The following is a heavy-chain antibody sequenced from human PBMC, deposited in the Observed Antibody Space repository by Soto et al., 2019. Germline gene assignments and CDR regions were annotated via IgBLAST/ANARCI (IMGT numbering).Heavy chain of an antibody. Sequence: GWSLRLSCAASGFTFSTYAMSWVRQAPGKGLQWVANIKEDGSEKSYVDAVKGRFTISRDNAKNSLYLQVDSLRAEDTALYFCARATVPVANDAFDIWGQGTMVTVSS. V-gene: IGHV3-7*01. CDR1: GFTFSTYA. J-gene: IGHJ3*02. CDR3: ARATVPVANDAFDI. D-gene: IGHD2-2*01. CDR2: IKEDGSEK.